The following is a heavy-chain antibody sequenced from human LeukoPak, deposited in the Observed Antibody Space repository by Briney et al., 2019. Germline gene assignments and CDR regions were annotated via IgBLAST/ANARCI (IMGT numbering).Heavy chain of an antibody. CDR2: ISHDEGT. CDR3: ARGPDSRKAGY. Sequence: SETLSLTCGIYGESFTDHHLSWIRQPPGKGLEWIGEISHDEGTNYNPSLKSRVTISFDMSKSQFSLRLTSVTAADTAVYYCARGPDSRKAGYWGPGTLVTVSS. J-gene: IGHJ4*02. D-gene: IGHD1-14*01. CDR1: GESFTDHH. V-gene: IGHV4-34*01.